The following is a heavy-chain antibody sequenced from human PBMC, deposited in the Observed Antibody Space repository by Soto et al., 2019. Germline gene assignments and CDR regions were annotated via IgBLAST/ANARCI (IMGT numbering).Heavy chain of an antibody. D-gene: IGHD6-13*01. CDR1: GGSISNHHYY. J-gene: IGHJ4*02. V-gene: IGHV4-39*01. CDR3: SIGFSSAWIDS. CDR2: IYSGGNT. Sequence: ETLSLTCTVSGGSISNHHYYWGWVRQPPGKGLEWIGSIYSGGNTYFNPSLKSRVSISIDSSENQFSLKLSSVTASDMAVYYCSIGFSSAWIDSWGLGTLVTVSS.